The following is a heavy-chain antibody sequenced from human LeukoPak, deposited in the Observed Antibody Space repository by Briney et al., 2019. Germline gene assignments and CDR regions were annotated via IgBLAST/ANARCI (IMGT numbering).Heavy chain of an antibody. D-gene: IGHD3-10*01. Sequence: PGGTLRLSCAASGVTFSRYSMNSVRHAPGKGLEWVSSISISSSYIYYADSAKGRFTISRDNAKNSLYLHVNSLRPEDTAVYYCASGAPPAYYYYYMDVWGKGTTVTVSS. CDR2: ISISSSYI. CDR1: GVTFSRYS. J-gene: IGHJ6*03. V-gene: IGHV3-21*01. CDR3: ASGAPPAYYYYYMDV.